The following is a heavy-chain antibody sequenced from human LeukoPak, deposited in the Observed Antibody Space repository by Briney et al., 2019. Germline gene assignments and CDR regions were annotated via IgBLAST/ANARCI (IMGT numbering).Heavy chain of an antibody. V-gene: IGHV3-21*01. CDR1: GFTFSSYN. Sequence: GGSLRLSCAASGFTFSSYNMNWVRQAPGKGLEWVSSITSSSSHIYYADSVKGRFTISRDNAKNFLYLQMNSLRAEDTAVYYCARTYYDILTGYNPYFDYWGQGILVTVSS. D-gene: IGHD3-9*01. CDR3: ARTYYDILTGYNPYFDY. CDR2: ITSSSSHI. J-gene: IGHJ4*02.